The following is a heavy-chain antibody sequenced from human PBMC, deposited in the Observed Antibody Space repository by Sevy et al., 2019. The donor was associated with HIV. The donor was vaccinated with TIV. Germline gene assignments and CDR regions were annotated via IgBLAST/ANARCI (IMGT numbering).Heavy chain of an antibody. Sequence: SETLSLTCTVSGGSVSSGSYYWSWIRQPPGKGLEWIGYIYYSGSTNYNPSLKSRVTISVDTSKNQFSLKLSSVTAADTAVYYCARVQWSYRDYWGRGTLVTVSS. CDR1: GGSVSSGSYY. CDR2: IYYSGST. V-gene: IGHV4-61*01. CDR3: ARVQWSYRDY. D-gene: IGHD1-26*01. J-gene: IGHJ4*02.